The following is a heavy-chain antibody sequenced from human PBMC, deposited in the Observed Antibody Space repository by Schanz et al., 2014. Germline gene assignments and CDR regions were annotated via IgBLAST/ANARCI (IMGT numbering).Heavy chain of an antibody. J-gene: IGHJ4*02. D-gene: IGHD3-10*01. CDR2: VFPNGIT. CDR3: ARGGYGSGSYREFDY. V-gene: IGHV4-61*02. Sequence: QVQLQESGPGLVKPSQTLSLTCTVSGGSIRSGTYYWSWIRQPAGKALEWVGRVFPNGITNYNPSLKSRVTISLDTSKNQFSLKLSSVTAADTAVYYCARGGYGSGSYREFDYWGQGTLVTVSS. CDR1: GGSIRSGTYY.